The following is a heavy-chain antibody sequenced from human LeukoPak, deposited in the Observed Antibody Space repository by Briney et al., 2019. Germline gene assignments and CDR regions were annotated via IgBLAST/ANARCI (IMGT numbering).Heavy chain of an antibody. CDR3: ARDPNWGSGY. J-gene: IGHJ4*02. CDR1: GFTFSSYT. Sequence: GGSLRLSCAASGFTFSSYTITWVNQAPGKGLEWVSVISASGGTTYYADSVKGRFTISRDNSKNTLYLQMNSLRAEDTAVYYCARDPNWGSGYWGQGTLVTVSS. CDR2: ISASGGTT. V-gene: IGHV3-23*01. D-gene: IGHD7-27*01.